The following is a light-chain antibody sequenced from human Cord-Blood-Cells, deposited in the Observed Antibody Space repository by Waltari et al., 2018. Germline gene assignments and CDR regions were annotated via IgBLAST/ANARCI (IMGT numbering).Light chain of an antibody. CDR3: CSYAGSSTWV. CDR1: SSDVGSYNL. J-gene: IGLJ3*02. V-gene: IGLV2-23*01. CDR2: EGS. Sequence: QSALTQPAPVSGSPGQSITIPCTGTSSDVGSYNLVSWYQQHPGKAPKLMIYEGSKRTSGVSNRFSGSKSGNTASLTSSGLQAEDEADYYCCSYAGSSTWVFGGGTKLTVL.